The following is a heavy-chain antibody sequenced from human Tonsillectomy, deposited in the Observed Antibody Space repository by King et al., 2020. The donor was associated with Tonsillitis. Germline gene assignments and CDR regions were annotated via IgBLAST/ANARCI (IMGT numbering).Heavy chain of an antibody. D-gene: IGHD1-1*01. CDR2: IRSKANNYAT. CDR1: GFTFRGSA. CDR3: RILETDYYYYMDV. V-gene: IGHV3-73*01. Sequence: VQLVESGGGLVPPGGSLKLSCAASGFTFRGSAMDWVRQASGKGLEWVGRIRSKANNYATEYAASVKDRFTISRDDSKNTAYLQMNSLKTEDTAVYYCRILETDYYYYMDVWGKGTTVTVSS. J-gene: IGHJ6*03.